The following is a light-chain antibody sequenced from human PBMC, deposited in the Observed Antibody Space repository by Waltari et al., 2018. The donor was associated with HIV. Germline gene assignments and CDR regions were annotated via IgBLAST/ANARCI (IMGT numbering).Light chain of an antibody. CDR1: SSNIERNY. CDR3: AVWDESLDGWL. CDR2: KDN. J-gene: IGLJ3*02. Sequence: QSELTQSPSASGTPGQRITIPCSGSSSNIERNYVYWYKQFPGATPKVRIYKDNERPSGVPDRISGSKSGTSASLLISGLRSDDEADYYCAVWDESLDGWLFGGGTKLTVL. V-gene: IGLV1-47*01.